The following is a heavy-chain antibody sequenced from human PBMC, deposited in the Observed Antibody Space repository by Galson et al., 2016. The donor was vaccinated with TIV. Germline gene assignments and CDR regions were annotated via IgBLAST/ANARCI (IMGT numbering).Heavy chain of an antibody. Sequence: SVKFSCKASGYTFTTNEIHWVRQAPGQGLVWMALINPLGGSTNYAQKFQGRVTMTRDTSTTTVYMELNSLGFEDTAVYYCARGGSCGGDCYYFDYWGQGTLVTVSS. V-gene: IGHV1-46*01. CDR3: ARGGSCGGDCYYFDY. D-gene: IGHD2-21*02. CDR1: GYTFTTNE. CDR2: INPLGGST. J-gene: IGHJ4*02.